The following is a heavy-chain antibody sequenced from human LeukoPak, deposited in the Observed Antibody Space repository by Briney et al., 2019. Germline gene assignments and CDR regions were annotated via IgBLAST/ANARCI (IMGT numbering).Heavy chain of an antibody. CDR3: ARLRASTVATINYYYYGMDV. J-gene: IGHJ6*02. CDR1: SGSISSYY. D-gene: IGHD5-12*01. V-gene: IGHV4-59*08. CDR2: IYYSGST. Sequence: PSETLSLTCTVSSGSISSYYWSWIRQPPGKGLERIGYIYYSGSTSYNPSLRGRVTISVDTSENQFSLKLSSVTAADTAVYYCARLRASTVATINYYYYGMDVWGQGTTVTVSS.